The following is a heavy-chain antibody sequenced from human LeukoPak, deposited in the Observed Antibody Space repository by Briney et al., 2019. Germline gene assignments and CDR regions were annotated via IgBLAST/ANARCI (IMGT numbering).Heavy chain of an antibody. CDR1: GFTFSSYG. D-gene: IGHD6-19*01. V-gene: IGHV4-34*01. CDR3: ARGPKRYSSGWYDRTTTFDP. Sequence: TGGSLRLSCAASGFTFSSYGMSWVRQAPGKGLEWIGEINHSGSTNYNPSLKSRVTISVDTSKNQFSLKLSSVTAADTAVYYCARGPKRYSSGWYDRTTTFDPWGQGTLVTVSS. CDR2: INHSGST. J-gene: IGHJ5*02.